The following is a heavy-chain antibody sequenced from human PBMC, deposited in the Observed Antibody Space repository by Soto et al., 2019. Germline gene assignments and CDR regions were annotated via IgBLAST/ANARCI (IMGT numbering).Heavy chain of an antibody. CDR3: AKAIVGKFYVDD. D-gene: IGHD2-21*01. CDR1: GFTFSSYG. Sequence: GGSLRLSCAASGFTFSSYGMHWVRQAPGKGLEWVAVISYDGSNKYYADSVKGRFTISRDNSKNTLYLQMNSLRAEDTAVYYCAKAIVGKFYVDDSGLGTLVTVSS. V-gene: IGHV3-30*18. J-gene: IGHJ4*02. CDR2: ISYDGSNK.